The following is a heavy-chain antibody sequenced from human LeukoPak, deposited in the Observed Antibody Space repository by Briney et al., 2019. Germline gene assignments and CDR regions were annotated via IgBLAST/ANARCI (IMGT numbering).Heavy chain of an antibody. CDR2: IKEDGSEK. J-gene: IGHJ4*02. V-gene: IGHV3-7*04. D-gene: IGHD1-26*01. CDR1: GFTLDDYG. CDR3: ARGSGSYYL. Sequence: GGSLRLSCAASGFTLDDYGMSWVRQAPGKGLEWVANIKEDGSEKYYVDSVKGRFTISRDNAKNSLYLQMNSLSAEDTAVYFCARGSGSYYLWGQGTLVTVSS.